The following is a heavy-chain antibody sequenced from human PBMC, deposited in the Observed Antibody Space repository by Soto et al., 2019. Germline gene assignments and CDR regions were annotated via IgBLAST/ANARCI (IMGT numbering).Heavy chain of an antibody. CDR1: GFTFSSYS. CDR3: ARDRRGYSYGRELDY. D-gene: IGHD5-18*01. Sequence: GGSLRLSCAASGFTFSSYSMNWVRQAQGKGLEWVSSISSSSSYIYYADSVKGRFTISRDNAKNSLYLQMNSLRAEDTAVYYCARDRRGYSYGRELDYWGQGTLVTVSS. J-gene: IGHJ4*02. CDR2: ISSSSSYI. V-gene: IGHV3-21*01.